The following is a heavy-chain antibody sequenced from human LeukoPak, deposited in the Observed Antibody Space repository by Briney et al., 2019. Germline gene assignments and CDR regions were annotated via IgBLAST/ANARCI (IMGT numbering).Heavy chain of an antibody. D-gene: IGHD4-23*01. CDR1: GFTFSSYG. CDR2: ISYDGSNK. V-gene: IGHV3-30*18. Sequence: GGSLRLPCAASGFTFSSYGMHWVRQAPGKGLEWVAVISYDGSNKYYADSVKGRFTISRDNSKNTLYLQMNSLRAEDTAVYYCAKDAGGKDDYWGQGTLVTVSS. J-gene: IGHJ4*02. CDR3: AKDAGGKDDY.